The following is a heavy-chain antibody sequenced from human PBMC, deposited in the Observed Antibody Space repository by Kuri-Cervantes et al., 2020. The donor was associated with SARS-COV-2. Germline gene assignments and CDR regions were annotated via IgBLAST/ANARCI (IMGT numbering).Heavy chain of an antibody. CDR3: ARDGGTSFADY. Sequence: SETLSLTCTVSGGSISSSSYYWGWIRQPPGKGLEWIGSIYYSGSTYYNPSLKSRVTISVDTSKNQFSLKLSSVTAADTAVYYCARDGGTSFADYWGQGTLVTVSS. CDR1: GGSISSSSYY. CDR2: IYYSGST. V-gene: IGHV4-39*07. J-gene: IGHJ4*02. D-gene: IGHD3-16*01.